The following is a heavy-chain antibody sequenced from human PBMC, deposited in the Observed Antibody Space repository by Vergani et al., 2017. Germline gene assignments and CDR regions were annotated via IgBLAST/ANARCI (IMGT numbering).Heavy chain of an antibody. CDR2: IIPVFGTT. V-gene: IGHV1-69*13. CDR1: GGIVSNYA. CDR3: AKTGMTTATYYGMDV. Sequence: QVQLVQSGDEVKKPGSSVKVSCKASGGIVSNYAITWVRQAPGHGLEWLGRIIPVFGTTDYGQRFQGRVTITADESTGTAYMELSSLTSEDAAMYYCAKTGMTTATYYGMDVWGQGTTVTVSS. D-gene: IGHD4-11*01. J-gene: IGHJ6*02.